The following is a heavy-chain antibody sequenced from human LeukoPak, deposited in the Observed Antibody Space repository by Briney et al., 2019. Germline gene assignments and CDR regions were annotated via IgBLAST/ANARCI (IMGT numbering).Heavy chain of an antibody. CDR2: INTNTGNP. D-gene: IGHD6-19*01. Sequence: ASVKVSCKASGYTFIGYYIHWVRQAPGQGLEWMGWINTNTGNPTYAQGFTGRFVFSLDTSVSTAYLQISSLKAEDTAVYYCARERNGWYPPYYYYYMDVWGKGTTVTVSS. CDR1: GYTFIGYY. CDR3: ARERNGWYPPYYYYYMDV. J-gene: IGHJ6*03. V-gene: IGHV7-4-1*02.